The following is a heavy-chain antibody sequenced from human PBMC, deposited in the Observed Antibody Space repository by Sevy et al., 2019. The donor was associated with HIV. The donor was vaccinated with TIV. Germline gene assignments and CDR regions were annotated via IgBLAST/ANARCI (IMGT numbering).Heavy chain of an antibody. V-gene: IGHV3-7*01. CDR3: ARVRITIFGVVINYFDY. CDR2: IKKDGSEK. D-gene: IGHD3-3*01. CDR1: GFTFSSYW. J-gene: IGHJ4*02. Sequence: GGSLRLSCAASGFTFSSYWMSWVRQAPGKGLEWVANIKKDGSEKYYVDSVKGRFTISRDNAKNSLYLQMNSLRAEDTAVYYGARVRITIFGVVINYFDYWGQGTLVTVSS.